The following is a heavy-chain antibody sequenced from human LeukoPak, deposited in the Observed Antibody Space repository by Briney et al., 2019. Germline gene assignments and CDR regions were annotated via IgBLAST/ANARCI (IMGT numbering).Heavy chain of an antibody. Sequence: PGGSLRLSCAASGFTFSDYSMSWVRQAPGKGLEWVAVIWYDGSNKYYADSVKGRFTISRDNSKNTLYLQMNSLRAEDTAVYYCATMEISGYWGQGTLVTVSS. V-gene: IGHV3-33*08. D-gene: IGHD3-3*02. CDR3: ATMEISGY. CDR1: GFTFSDYS. CDR2: IWYDGSNK. J-gene: IGHJ4*02.